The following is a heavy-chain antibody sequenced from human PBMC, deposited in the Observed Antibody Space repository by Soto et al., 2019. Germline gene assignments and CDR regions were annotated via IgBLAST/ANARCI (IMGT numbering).Heavy chain of an antibody. V-gene: IGHV4-30-4*01. D-gene: IGHD3-22*01. J-gene: IGHJ3*02. CDR1: GGSISSGDYY. CDR2: IYYSGST. Sequence: QVQLQESGPGLVKPSQTLSLTCTVSGGSISSGDYYWSWTRQPPGKGLEWIGYIYYSGSTYYNPSLRSRVTISVDMSKNQFSLKLSSVTDADTAVYYCARVDYYDSSGHAGAFDIWGQGTMVTVSS. CDR3: ARVDYYDSSGHAGAFDI.